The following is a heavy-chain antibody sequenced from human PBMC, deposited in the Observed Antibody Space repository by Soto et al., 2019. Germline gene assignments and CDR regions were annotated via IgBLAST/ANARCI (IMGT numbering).Heavy chain of an antibody. J-gene: IGHJ4*02. Sequence: SETLSLTCTVSGGSISSYYWSWIRQPPGKGLEWIGTIYYSGITYYNPSLKSRVTISVDTSKNQFSLKLTSVTAADTAVYYCARHGSNWGQGTLVTVSS. CDR1: GGSISSYY. CDR2: IYYSGIT. CDR3: ARHGSN. V-gene: IGHV4-59*04.